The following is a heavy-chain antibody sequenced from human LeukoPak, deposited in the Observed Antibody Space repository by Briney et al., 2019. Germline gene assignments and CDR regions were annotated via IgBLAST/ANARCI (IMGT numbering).Heavy chain of an antibody. J-gene: IGHJ5*02. CDR2: IDWDDDK. CDR3: VYTFLPVANYLDWFGP. Sequence: ESGPTLVNPTQTLTLTCTFSGFSLSTSGMCVSWIRQPPGKALEWLARIDWDDDKYYNPSLKTRLTIAKDTSKNQVVLRLTNMDPVDTATYYCVYTFLPVANYLDWFGPWGQGTLVTVSS. D-gene: IGHD4/OR15-4a*01. CDR1: GFSLSTSGMC. V-gene: IGHV2-70*11.